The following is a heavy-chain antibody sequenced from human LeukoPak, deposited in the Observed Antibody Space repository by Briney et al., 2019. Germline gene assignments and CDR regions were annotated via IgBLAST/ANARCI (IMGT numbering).Heavy chain of an antibody. CDR2: IYPGDSDT. Sequence: ETLSLTCAVSGYSISSGYYWGWIRQPPGKGLEWIGSIYPGDSDTRYSPSFQGQVTISADKSISTAYLQWSSLKASDTAMYYCARHYYDSCGYHDYWGQGTLVTVSS. D-gene: IGHD3-22*01. J-gene: IGHJ4*02. CDR1: GYSISSGYY. CDR3: ARHYYDSCGYHDY. V-gene: IGHV5-51*01.